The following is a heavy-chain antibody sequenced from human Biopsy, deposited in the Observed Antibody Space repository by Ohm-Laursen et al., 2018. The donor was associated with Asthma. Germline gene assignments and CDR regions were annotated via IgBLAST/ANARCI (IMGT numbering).Heavy chain of an antibody. CDR2: ISGSGGST. V-gene: IGHV3-23*01. D-gene: IGHD3-3*01. J-gene: IGHJ4*02. Sequence: SLRLSCAASGFNFSYYSMNWVRQAPGKGLEWVAAISGSGGSTYYADSVKGRFTISRDNSKNTLYLQMNSLRAEDTAVYYCASQSSGPDFWSGYYYFDYWGQGTLVTVSS. CDR1: GFNFSYYS. CDR3: ASQSSGPDFWSGYYYFDY.